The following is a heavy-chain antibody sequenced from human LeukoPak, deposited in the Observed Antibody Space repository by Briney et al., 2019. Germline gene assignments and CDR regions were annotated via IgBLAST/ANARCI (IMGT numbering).Heavy chain of an antibody. CDR2: INHSGST. CDR1: GGSFSGYY. D-gene: IGHD2-2*01. J-gene: IGHJ6*02. V-gene: IGHV4-34*01. Sequence: PSETLSLTCAVYGGSFSGYYWSWIRQPPGKGLEWIGEINHSGSTNYNPSLKSRVTISVDTSKNQFSLKLSSVTAADTAVYYCATTVILVPTADYYGMDVWGQGTTVTVSS. CDR3: ATTVILVPTADYYGMDV.